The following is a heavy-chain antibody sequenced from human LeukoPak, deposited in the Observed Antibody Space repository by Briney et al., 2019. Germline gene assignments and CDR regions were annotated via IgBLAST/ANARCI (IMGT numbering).Heavy chain of an antibody. CDR2: INHSGST. J-gene: IGHJ5*02. Sequence: SETLSLTCAVYGGSFSGYYWSWIRQPPGKGLEWIGEINHSGSTNYNPSLKSRVTISVDTSKNQFSLKLSSVTAADTAVYYCARRLKYQLLNTPNTTNWFDPWGQGTLVTVSS. D-gene: IGHD2-2*01. CDR1: GGSFSGYY. V-gene: IGHV4-34*01. CDR3: ARRLKYQLLNTPNTTNWFDP.